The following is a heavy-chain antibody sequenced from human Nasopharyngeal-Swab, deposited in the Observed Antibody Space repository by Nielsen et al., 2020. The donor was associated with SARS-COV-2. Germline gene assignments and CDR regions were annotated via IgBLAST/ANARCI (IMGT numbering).Heavy chain of an antibody. V-gene: IGHV3-49*04. CDR3: ARGDVLPAYTKSDY. CDR1: GFTFGDYG. D-gene: IGHD2-15*01. Sequence: GESLKISCTTSGFTFGDYGMSWVRQAPGKGLEWISFIRSKVYGATTEYAASVEGRFSISRDDSKSVVYLQMNSLKAEDTAIYYCARGDVLPAYTKSDYWGQGTLVTVSS. CDR2: IRSKVYGATT. J-gene: IGHJ4*02.